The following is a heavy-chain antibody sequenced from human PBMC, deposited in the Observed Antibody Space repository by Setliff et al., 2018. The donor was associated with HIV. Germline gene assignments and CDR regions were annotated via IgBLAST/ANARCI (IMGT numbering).Heavy chain of an antibody. Sequence: SETLSLTCTFSGDSISSGNYYWSWIRQPAGKGLEWIGRIYSTGGTNCNPSLKSRVTISSDTSKNLFSLKLNSVTAADTAVYFCARDRSKYGTGSSAYNWFDPWGLGTLVTVSS. CDR1: GDSISSGNYY. J-gene: IGHJ5*02. CDR3: ARDRSKYGTGSSAYNWFDP. D-gene: IGHD3-16*01. V-gene: IGHV4-61*02. CDR2: IYSTGGT.